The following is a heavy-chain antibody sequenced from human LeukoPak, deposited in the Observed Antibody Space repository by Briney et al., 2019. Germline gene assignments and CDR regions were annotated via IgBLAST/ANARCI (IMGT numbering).Heavy chain of an antibody. Sequence: GXXLRLSCAASGFTFSSYAMSWVRQAPGKGLEWVSAISGSGGSTYYADSVKGRFTISRDNAKNSLYLQMNSLRAEDTALYYCAKAYCGGDCYSPLYYYYYGMDVWGQGTTVTVSS. V-gene: IGHV3-23*01. CDR1: GFTFSSYA. CDR3: AKAYCGGDCYSPLYYYYYGMDV. J-gene: IGHJ6*02. D-gene: IGHD2-21*02. CDR2: ISGSGGST.